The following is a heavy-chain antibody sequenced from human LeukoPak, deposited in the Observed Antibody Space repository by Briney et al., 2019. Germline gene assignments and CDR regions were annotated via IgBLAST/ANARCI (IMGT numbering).Heavy chain of an antibody. CDR1: GFTFSSCA. D-gene: IGHD6-19*01. V-gene: IGHV3-23*01. J-gene: IGHJ5*02. CDR2: ISGNGDST. Sequence: GGSLRLSCAASGFTFSSCALSWVRQAPGKGLEWVSTISGNGDSTYYADSVKGRFTISRDNSKNTLYLQMNSLRAEDTAVYYCAKRYGTSGFNWFDPWGQGTLVTVSS. CDR3: AKRYGTSGFNWFDP.